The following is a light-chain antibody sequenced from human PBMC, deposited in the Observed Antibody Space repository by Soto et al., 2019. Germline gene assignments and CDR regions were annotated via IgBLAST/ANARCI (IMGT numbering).Light chain of an antibody. CDR2: KAS. V-gene: IGKV1-5*03. J-gene: IGKJ1*01. Sequence: DIQMTQSPSTLSASVGDRVTITCRASQSISSWLAWYQQKPGKAPKLLIYKASSLESGVPSRFSGSGSGTEFTLTISSLQPDDLVTYYCQQYKNYRWAFGQGTKVEIK. CDR1: QSISSW. CDR3: QQYKNYRWA.